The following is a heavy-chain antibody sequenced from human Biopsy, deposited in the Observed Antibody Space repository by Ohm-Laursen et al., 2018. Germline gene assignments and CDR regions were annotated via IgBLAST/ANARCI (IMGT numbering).Heavy chain of an antibody. J-gene: IGHJ2*01. CDR3: ARHAPSYSGSYWRYFDL. CDR1: GGSISGSS. Sequence: TLSLTWAVSGGSISGSSWSWIRQAPGKGLEWIGSISYSRGTIYNPSLKSRVTMSVDTSKNHFSLNLNSVTAADTAVYYCARHAPSYSGSYWRYFDLWGRGTLVTVSS. D-gene: IGHD1-26*01. V-gene: IGHV4-59*08. CDR2: ISYSRGT.